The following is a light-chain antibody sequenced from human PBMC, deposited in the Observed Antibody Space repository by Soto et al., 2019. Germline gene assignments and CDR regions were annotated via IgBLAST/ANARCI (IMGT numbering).Light chain of an antibody. Sequence: QSVLTQPPSASGSPGQSVTISCTGTSSDVGGYNYVSWYQQHPGKAPKLMIYEVSKRPSGVPDRFSGSKSGNTASLTVSGLRAEDEADYYCSSYAGSKGVVFGGGTKLTVL. J-gene: IGLJ2*01. CDR2: EVS. CDR1: SSDVGGYNY. V-gene: IGLV2-8*01. CDR3: SSYAGSKGVV.